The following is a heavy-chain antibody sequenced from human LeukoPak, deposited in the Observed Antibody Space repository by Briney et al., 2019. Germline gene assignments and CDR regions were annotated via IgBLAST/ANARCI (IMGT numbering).Heavy chain of an antibody. J-gene: IGHJ6*02. CDR2: IYDSGST. Sequence: PSETLSLTCTVSGNSISSYYWSWIRQSPGQVLEWIGHIYDSGSTKYNPSLKSRVTISVDTSKNQFSLKLTSVTAADTAVYYCARMMDIAWGMDVWGQGTTVTVSS. D-gene: IGHD2-21*01. V-gene: IGHV4-59*01. CDR1: GNSISSYY. CDR3: ARMMDIAWGMDV.